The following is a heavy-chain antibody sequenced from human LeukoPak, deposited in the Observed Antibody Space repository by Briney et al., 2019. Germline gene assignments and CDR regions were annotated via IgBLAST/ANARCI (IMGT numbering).Heavy chain of an antibody. CDR3: AKDGPRGSSWYPGGFDP. D-gene: IGHD6-13*01. CDR1: GFTFSSYG. V-gene: IGHV3-30*02. J-gene: IGHJ5*02. Sequence: GGSLRLSCAASGFTFSSYGMHWVRQAPGKGLEWVAFIRYDGSNKYYADSVKSRFTISRDNSKNTLYLQMNSLRAEDTAVYYCAKDGPRGSSWYPGGFDPWGQGTLVTVSS. CDR2: IRYDGSNK.